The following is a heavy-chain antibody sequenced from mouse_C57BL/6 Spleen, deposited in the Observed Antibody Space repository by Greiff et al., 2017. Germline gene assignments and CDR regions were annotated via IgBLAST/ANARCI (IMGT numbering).Heavy chain of an antibody. Sequence: QVQLKESGAELMKPGASVKLSCKATGYTFTGYWIEWVKQRPGHGLEWIGEILPGSGSTNYNEKFKGKATFTAVTSSNTAYMQLNSLTTEDSAIYYCARGDYYGSSLYWYFDVWGTGTTVTVSS. D-gene: IGHD1-1*01. CDR2: ILPGSGST. V-gene: IGHV1-9*01. J-gene: IGHJ1*03. CDR1: GYTFTGYW. CDR3: ARGDYYGSSLYWYFDV.